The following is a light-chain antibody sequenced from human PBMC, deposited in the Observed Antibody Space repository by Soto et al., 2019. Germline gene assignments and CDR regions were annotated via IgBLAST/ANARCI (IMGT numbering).Light chain of an antibody. CDR2: DAS. CDR1: QSVSSL. J-gene: IGKJ4*01. V-gene: IGKV3-11*01. CDR3: LQRSKWPLT. Sequence: EIVLTQSPATLSLSPGEGATLSCRASQSVSSLLAWYQQKPGQAPRLLIYDASNRATGTPARFSGSGSGTDFTLPISSREPEDFAVYFCLQRSKWPLTFGGGTKVEIK.